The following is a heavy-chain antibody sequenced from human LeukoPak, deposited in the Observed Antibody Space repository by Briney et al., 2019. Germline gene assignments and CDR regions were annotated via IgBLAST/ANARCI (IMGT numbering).Heavy chain of an antibody. CDR1: GGSISSSSYY. CDR2: IYYSGST. D-gene: IGHD4-17*01. CDR3: ARYVGTTVIKIGVDY. V-gene: IGHV4-39*01. Sequence: SETLSLTCTVSGGSISSSSYYWGWIRQPPGKGLEWIGSIYYSGSTYYNPSLRSRVTISVDTSKNQFSLKLSSVTAADTAVYYCARYVGTTVIKIGVDYWGQGTLVTVSS. J-gene: IGHJ4*02.